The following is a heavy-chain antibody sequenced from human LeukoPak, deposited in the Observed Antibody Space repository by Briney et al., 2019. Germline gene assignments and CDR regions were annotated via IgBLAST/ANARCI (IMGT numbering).Heavy chain of an antibody. Sequence: PSETLSLTCTVSGGSITSYYWSWIRQPPGKGLEWIGYIYYSGSTNYNPSLKSRVTISVDTSKNQFSLKLSSVTAADTAVYYCTRDRGYGDYGTTSDYWGQGTLVTVSS. D-gene: IGHD4-17*01. CDR2: IYYSGST. V-gene: IGHV4-59*01. CDR1: GGSITSYY. CDR3: TRDRGYGDYGTTSDY. J-gene: IGHJ4*02.